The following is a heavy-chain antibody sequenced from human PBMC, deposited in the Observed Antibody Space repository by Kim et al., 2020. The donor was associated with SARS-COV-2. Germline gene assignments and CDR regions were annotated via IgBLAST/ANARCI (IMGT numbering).Heavy chain of an antibody. CDR3: ARNKDWFDP. CDR2: ISASGLST. V-gene: IGHV3-23*01. J-gene: IGHJ5*02. Sequence: GGSLRLSCAASGFTFNTYAMSWVRQAPGKGLEWVSCISASGLSTYYADSVKGRFTISRDNSKNTLYLQMNSLRVEDTAIYYCARNKDWFDPWGQGTLAT. D-gene: IGHD1-1*01. CDR1: GFTFNTYA.